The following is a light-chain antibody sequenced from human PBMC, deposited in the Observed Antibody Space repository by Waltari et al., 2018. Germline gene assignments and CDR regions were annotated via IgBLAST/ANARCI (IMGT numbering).Light chain of an antibody. CDR2: AAS. CDR1: QSISSY. V-gene: IGKV1-39*01. Sequence: DIQMTQSPSSLSASVGDRVTITCRASQSISSYLNWYQQKPGNSPKLLIYAASSLQSGVPSRFSGSGAEAEFTLTISSLQPRDFATYYCQQSYSTPFTFGPGTKVDIK. J-gene: IGKJ3*01. CDR3: QQSYSTPFT.